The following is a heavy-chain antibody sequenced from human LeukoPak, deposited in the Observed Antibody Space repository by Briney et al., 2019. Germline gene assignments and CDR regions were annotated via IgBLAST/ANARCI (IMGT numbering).Heavy chain of an antibody. CDR1: GYTFTSYH. Sequence: ASVKVSCKSSGYTFTSYHMHWVRQAPGQGLEWMGIINPSGGTTNYAQKFKGRVTMTRDMSTSTVYMELSSLTSEDTAVYYCAKDTGGTKYNWFDPWGQGTLVTVSS. D-gene: IGHD5-18*01. CDR3: AKDTGGTKYNWFDP. CDR2: INPSGGTT. J-gene: IGHJ5*02. V-gene: IGHV1-46*01.